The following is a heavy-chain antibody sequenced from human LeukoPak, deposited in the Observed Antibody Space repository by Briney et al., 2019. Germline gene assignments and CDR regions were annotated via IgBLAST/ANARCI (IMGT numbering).Heavy chain of an antibody. V-gene: IGHV3-20*04. D-gene: IGHD6-13*01. CDR3: ARVVSSSWEYYYYMDV. CDR2: INWKGGRT. J-gene: IGHJ6*03. Sequence: LPGGSLTLSCAASGFTLDDYGISWVRHPPRKGLEWVDGINWKGGRTTYPSSVKGRFTITRAKAKNSLYLQMNSLGAQDTALYYCARVVSSSWEYYYYMDVWGKGTTVTISS. CDR1: GFTLDDYG.